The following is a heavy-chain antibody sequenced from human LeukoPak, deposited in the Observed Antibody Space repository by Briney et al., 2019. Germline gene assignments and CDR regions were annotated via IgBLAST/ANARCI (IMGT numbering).Heavy chain of an antibody. J-gene: IGHJ5*02. CDR2: IIPIFGTA. D-gene: IGHD3-22*01. CDR3: ARDRHYYDSSGS. Sequence: ASVKVSCKASGGTFSSYATSWVRQAPGQGLEWMGGIIPIFGTANYAQKFQGRVTITADESTSTAYMELSSLRSEDTAVYYCARDRHYYDSSGSWGQGTLVTVSS. V-gene: IGHV1-69*01. CDR1: GGTFSSYA.